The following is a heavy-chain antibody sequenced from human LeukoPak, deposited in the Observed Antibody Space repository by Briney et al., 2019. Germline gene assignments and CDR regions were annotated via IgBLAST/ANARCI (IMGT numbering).Heavy chain of an antibody. Sequence: GGSLTLSCAASGFTFSSYWMTWIRQAPGKGLEGVANINQDGREKYYVDSVKGRFTISRDNAKNSLYLQMNSLRAEDTAVYYCARDTGGGYSCYDCWGQGTLVTVSS. D-gene: IGHD5-18*01. CDR2: INQDGREK. CDR1: GFTFSSYW. CDR3: ARDTGGGYSCYDC. J-gene: IGHJ4*02. V-gene: IGHV3-7*01.